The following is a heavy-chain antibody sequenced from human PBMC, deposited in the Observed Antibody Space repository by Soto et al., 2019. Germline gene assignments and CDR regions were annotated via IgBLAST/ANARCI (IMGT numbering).Heavy chain of an antibody. CDR2: ISSGNGNT. Sequence: QVQLVQSGAEVKEPGASVKVSCKASGYTFTYYTIHWVRQAPGQGLEWMGSISSGNGNTKFSQKCQDRVTFTRDTSAGTAYMELGSLRSEDTAGHYCTGRRQLVYVDCWGQGTLVTVSS. D-gene: IGHD6-6*01. J-gene: IGHJ4*02. CDR3: TGRRQLVYVDC. V-gene: IGHV1-3*01. CDR1: GYTFTYYT.